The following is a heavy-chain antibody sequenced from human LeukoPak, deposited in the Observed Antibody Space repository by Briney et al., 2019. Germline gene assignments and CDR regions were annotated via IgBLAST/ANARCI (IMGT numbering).Heavy chain of an antibody. D-gene: IGHD1-1*01. CDR1: GGSFSGYC. Sequence: SGTLSLTCAVYGGSFSGYCWSWIRQPPGKGLEWIGEINHSGSTNYNPSLKSRITISVDTSKNQFSLKLSSVTAADTAVYYCARDPIHNWNDSGDYWGQGTLVTVSS. CDR2: INHSGST. J-gene: IGHJ4*02. CDR3: ARDPIHNWNDSGDY. V-gene: IGHV4-34*01.